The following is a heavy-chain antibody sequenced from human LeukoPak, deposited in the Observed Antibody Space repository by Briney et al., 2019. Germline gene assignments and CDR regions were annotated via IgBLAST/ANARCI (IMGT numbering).Heavy chain of an antibody. CDR1: GYTFTSYY. Sequence: ASVKVSCKASGYTFTSYYMHWVRQAPGQGLEWMGIINPSGGSTSYAQKFQGRVTMTRDTSTSTVYMELSSLRSEDTAVYYCAREIGMGAFDYYYYGMDVWGQGTTVTVSS. V-gene: IGHV1-46*01. D-gene: IGHD3-16*01. CDR3: AREIGMGAFDYYYYGMDV. CDR2: INPSGGST. J-gene: IGHJ6*02.